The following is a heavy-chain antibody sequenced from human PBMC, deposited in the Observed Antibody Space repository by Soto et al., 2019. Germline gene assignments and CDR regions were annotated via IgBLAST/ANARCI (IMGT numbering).Heavy chain of an antibody. Sequence: GASVKVSCKASGYTFTSYYMHWVRQAPGQGLEWMGWMNPNSGNTGYAQKFQGRVTMTRNTSISTAYMELSSLRSEDTAVYYCARGLVAAAGTNYYYYMDVWGKGTTVTVSS. CDR1: GYTFTSYY. D-gene: IGHD6-13*01. CDR3: ARGLVAAAGTNYYYYMDV. J-gene: IGHJ6*03. CDR2: MNPNSGNT. V-gene: IGHV1-8*02.